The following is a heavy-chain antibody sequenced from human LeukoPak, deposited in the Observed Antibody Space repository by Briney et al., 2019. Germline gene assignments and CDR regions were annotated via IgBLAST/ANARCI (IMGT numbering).Heavy chain of an antibody. CDR3: ARDPDGSEAYFNY. CDR2: ISRGSSYI. Sequence: GGSLRLSRAASGFTFSIYSMNWVRQAPGKGLEWVSSISRGSSYIYYADSVKGRFTISRDNAKNSLYLQMNSLRAEDTAVYYCARDPDGSEAYFNYWGQGTLVTVSS. D-gene: IGHD5-24*01. CDR1: GFTFSIYS. J-gene: IGHJ4*02. V-gene: IGHV3-21*01.